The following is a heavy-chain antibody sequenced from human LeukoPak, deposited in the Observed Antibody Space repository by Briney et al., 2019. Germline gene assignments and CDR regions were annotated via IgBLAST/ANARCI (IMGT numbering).Heavy chain of an antibody. CDR2: IKDDGSDK. V-gene: IGHV3-7*01. CDR1: GFTFRSYT. J-gene: IGHJ6*03. CDR3: VRLYGYYYSYMDV. Sequence: GGSLRLSCEASGFTFRSYTMTWVRQAPGKGLEWVANIKDDGSDKYYLDSVKGRFTISRDNVKSSLYLQMNNLRAEDAAVYFCVRLYGYYYSYMDVWGKGTTVTVSS. D-gene: IGHD2-8*01.